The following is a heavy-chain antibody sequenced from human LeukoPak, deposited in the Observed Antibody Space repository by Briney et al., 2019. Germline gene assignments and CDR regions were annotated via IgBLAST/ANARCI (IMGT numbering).Heavy chain of an antibody. V-gene: IGHV3-53*01. CDR1: GFTFSSYG. J-gene: IGHJ4*02. D-gene: IGHD2-15*01. CDR3: ARGGVDY. Sequence: GRSLRLSCAASGFTFSSYGMHWIRQAPGKGLEWVSVIYSGGSTYYADSVKGRFTISRDNSKNTLYLQMNSLRAEDTAVYYCARGGVDYWGQGTLVTVSS. CDR2: IYSGGST.